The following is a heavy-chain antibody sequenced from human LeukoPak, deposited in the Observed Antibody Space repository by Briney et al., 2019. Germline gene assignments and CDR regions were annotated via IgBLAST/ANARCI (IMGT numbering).Heavy chain of an antibody. V-gene: IGHV4-4*07. D-gene: IGHD1-1*01. CDR2: IHTSGTT. J-gene: IGHJ4*02. Sequence: SETLSLTCSVSGGSITFYYWNWIRKPAGKGLEWIGRIHTSGTTNYNPSLKSRVTMSIGTSQKKSSLNSTSVTAADTAVYYCASSSWKKTFDYWGQGALVTVSS. CDR1: GGSITFYY. CDR3: ASSSWKKTFDY.